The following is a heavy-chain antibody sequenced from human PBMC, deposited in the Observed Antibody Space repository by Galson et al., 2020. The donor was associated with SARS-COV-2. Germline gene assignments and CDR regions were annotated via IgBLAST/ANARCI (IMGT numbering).Heavy chain of an antibody. V-gene: IGHV4-59*01. CDR1: WGPISSYY. CDR2: IYFSGST. CDR3: AGVTPTMYNWVDP. D-gene: IGHD3-3*01. Sequence: ASETLSLTCKVSWGPISSYYWTWIRQPPGKGLEWIGYIYFSGSTNYNSSLKSRVTISVDTSNNLLSLKLKSMTAADTAIYYCAGVTPTMYNWVDPWGQGTPVTVSS. J-gene: IGHJ5*02.